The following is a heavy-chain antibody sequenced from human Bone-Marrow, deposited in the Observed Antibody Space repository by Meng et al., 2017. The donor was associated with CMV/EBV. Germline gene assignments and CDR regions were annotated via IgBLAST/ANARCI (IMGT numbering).Heavy chain of an antibody. J-gene: IGHJ4*02. CDR1: GGSISSYY. D-gene: IGHD6-13*01. V-gene: IGHV4-59*01. CDR2: INYSGST. Sequence: SETLSLTCTVSGGSISSYYWSWIRQPPGKGLEWIGYINYSGSTNYNPSLKSRVTISVDTSKNQFSLKLSSVTAADTAVYYCAKGRGRYSSSWYLFDYWGQGTLVTVSS. CDR3: AKGRGRYSSSWYLFDY.